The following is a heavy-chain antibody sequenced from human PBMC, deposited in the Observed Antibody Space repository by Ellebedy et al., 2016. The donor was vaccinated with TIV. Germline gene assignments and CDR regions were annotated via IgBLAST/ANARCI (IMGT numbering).Heavy chain of an antibody. Sequence: ASVKVSCKASGYTLNSYAIHWVRQAPGQGIEWMGWINGGNGIIKYSEKFQGRVTITRDTSANIAYMELSSLKSEDTAIYYCARDGFEGTGSYCKRAMGYYFDYWGQGTLVSVSS. V-gene: IGHV1-3*01. J-gene: IGHJ4*02. CDR3: ARDGFEGTGSYCKRAMGYYFDY. CDR2: INGGNGII. CDR1: GYTLNSYA. D-gene: IGHD3-10*01.